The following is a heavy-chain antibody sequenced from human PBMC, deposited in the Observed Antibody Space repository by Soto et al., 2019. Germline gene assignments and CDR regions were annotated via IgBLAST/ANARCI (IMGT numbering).Heavy chain of an antibody. Sequence: QVQLVESGGGVVQPGRSLRLSCAGSGFTFSSYAMHWVRQAPGKGLEWVAVISYDGSNKYYADSVKGRLTISRDNSKNTLYLQMNSLRAEDTAVYYCARDMHRFGSYYDSSGFDLWGRGTLVTVSS. J-gene: IGHJ2*01. D-gene: IGHD3-22*01. CDR1: GFTFSSYA. CDR3: ARDMHRFGSYYDSSGFDL. V-gene: IGHV3-30-3*01. CDR2: ISYDGSNK.